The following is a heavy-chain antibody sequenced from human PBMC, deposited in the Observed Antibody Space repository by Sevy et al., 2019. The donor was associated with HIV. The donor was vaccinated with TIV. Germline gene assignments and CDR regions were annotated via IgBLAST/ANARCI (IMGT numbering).Heavy chain of an antibody. CDR1: GFTFSDHY. D-gene: IGHD6-13*01. CDR3: ATHAGIAAAGRVFDY. Sequence: GGSLRLSCAASGFTFSDHYMEWVRQAPGKGLEWVGRTRNKADSYTTEYATSVKGRFTISRDDSKNSLYLQMNSLKTAETAVYYCATHAGIAAAGRVFDYWGQGSLVTVSS. V-gene: IGHV3-72*01. J-gene: IGHJ4*02. CDR2: TRNKADSYTT.